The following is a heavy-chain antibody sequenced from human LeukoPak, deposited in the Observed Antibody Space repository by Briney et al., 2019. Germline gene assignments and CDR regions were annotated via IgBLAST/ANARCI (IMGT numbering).Heavy chain of an antibody. CDR2: ISSSGST. D-gene: IGHD3-16*01. CDR3: ARGKNMITFGGVSRDDAFDI. Sequence: SETLSLTCTVSGGSISSSSYYWGWIRQPAGKGLEWIGRISSSGSTNYNPSLKSRVTISVDTSKNQFSLKLSSVTAADTAVYYCARGKNMITFGGVSRDDAFDIWGQGTMVTVSS. J-gene: IGHJ3*02. CDR1: GGSISSSSYY. V-gene: IGHV4-61*02.